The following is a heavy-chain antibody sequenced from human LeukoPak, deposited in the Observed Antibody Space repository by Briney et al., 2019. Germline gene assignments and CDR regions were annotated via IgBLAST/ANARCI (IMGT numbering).Heavy chain of an antibody. CDR3: ARDRRGYDRNSYYYYYYMDV. Sequence: SETLSLTCAVSGGSISNYYWSWIRQPAGKGLEWLGRIYFTGSTIYNPSLTSRVTMSLDTSKRQFSLKLDSVTAADTAVYYCARDRRGYDRNSYYYYYYMDVWGKGTTVTVSS. D-gene: IGHD5-12*01. CDR1: GGSISNYY. V-gene: IGHV4-4*07. J-gene: IGHJ6*03. CDR2: IYFTGST.